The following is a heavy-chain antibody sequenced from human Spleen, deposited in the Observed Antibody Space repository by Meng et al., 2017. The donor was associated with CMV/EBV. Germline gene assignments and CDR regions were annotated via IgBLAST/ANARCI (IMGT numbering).Heavy chain of an antibody. V-gene: IGHV4-39*07. CDR2: IFYSGTT. CDR1: GGSLTSGNYY. Sequence: GSLRLSCTVSGGSLTSGNYYWGWIRQPPGRGLEWIATIFYSGTTYYNPSLKRRVTISVDTSNNQFSLNLRSVTAADTAMYYCAGDLEKITGNHYYYAMDVWGQGTTVTVSS. CDR3: AGDLEKITGNHYYYAMDV. J-gene: IGHJ6*02. D-gene: IGHD1-14*01.